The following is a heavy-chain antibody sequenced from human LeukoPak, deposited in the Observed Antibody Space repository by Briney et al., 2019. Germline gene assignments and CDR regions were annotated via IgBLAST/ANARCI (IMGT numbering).Heavy chain of an antibody. CDR2: INHSGST. CDR3: ARDKSSSWYYDFTDV. D-gene: IGHD6-13*01. V-gene: IGHV4-34*01. Sequence: PSETLSLTCAVYGGSFSSYYWSWIRQPPGKGLEWIGEINHSGSTTYKPSLKSRVTISVDTSKNQFSLKLSSVTAADTAVYYCARDKSSSWYYDFTDVWGKGTTVTISS. CDR1: GGSFSSYY. J-gene: IGHJ6*03.